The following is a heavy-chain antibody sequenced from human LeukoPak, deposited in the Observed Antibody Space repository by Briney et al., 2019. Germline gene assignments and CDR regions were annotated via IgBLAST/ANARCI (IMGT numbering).Heavy chain of an antibody. Sequence: SVKVSCKASGGTFSSYAINWVRQAPGQGLEWMGGIIPIFGTANFAQKFQGRVTITADESTSTAYMELSSLRSEDTAVYYCARVRSSSGYYSYFDYWGQGTLVTVSS. CDR1: GGTFSSYA. V-gene: IGHV1-69*13. D-gene: IGHD3-22*01. J-gene: IGHJ4*02. CDR2: IIPIFGTA. CDR3: ARVRSSSGYYSYFDY.